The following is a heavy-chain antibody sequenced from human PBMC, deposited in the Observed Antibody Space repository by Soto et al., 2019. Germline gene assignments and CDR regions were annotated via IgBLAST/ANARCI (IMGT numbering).Heavy chain of an antibody. V-gene: IGHV3-11*01. CDR3: ARDLGYYDSSGYFDY. CDR2: ISSSGSII. CDR1: GFTFSDYY. D-gene: IGHD3-22*01. Sequence: VGSLRLSCAASGFTFSDYYMSWIRQAPGKGLEWVSYISSSGSIIYYADSVKGRFTISRDNAKNSLYLQMNSLRAEDAAVYYCARDLGYYDSSGYFDYWGQGTLVTVSS. J-gene: IGHJ4*02.